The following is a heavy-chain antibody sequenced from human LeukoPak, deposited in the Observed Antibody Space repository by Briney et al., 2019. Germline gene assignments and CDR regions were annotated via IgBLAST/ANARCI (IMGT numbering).Heavy chain of an antibody. CDR3: ARGGATYYYDSSGYYEGAYDI. V-gene: IGHV1-69*11. Sequence: SVKVSCKASGGTFSSYGISWVRQAPGQGLEWMGRIIPILGTTNYVEKFQGRVTITTDEPTTTVYMELSSLRSEDTALYYCARGGATYYYDSSGYYEGAYDIWGQGTMDTVSS. J-gene: IGHJ3*02. CDR1: GGTFSSYG. D-gene: IGHD3-22*01. CDR2: IIPILGTT.